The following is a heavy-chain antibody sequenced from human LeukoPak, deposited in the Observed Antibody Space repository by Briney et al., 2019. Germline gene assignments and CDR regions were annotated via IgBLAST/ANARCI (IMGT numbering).Heavy chain of an antibody. V-gene: IGHV1-24*01. CDR1: GYTLTELS. CDR2: FDPEDGET. CDR3: ATTQPYCGGDCYLVY. Sequence: ASVKVSCKVSGYTLTELSMHWVRQAPGKGLEWMGGFDPEDGETIYAQKFQGRVTMTEDTSTDTAYMELSSLRSEDTAVYYCATTQPYCGGDCYLVYWGQGTLVTVSS. D-gene: IGHD2-21*02. J-gene: IGHJ4*02.